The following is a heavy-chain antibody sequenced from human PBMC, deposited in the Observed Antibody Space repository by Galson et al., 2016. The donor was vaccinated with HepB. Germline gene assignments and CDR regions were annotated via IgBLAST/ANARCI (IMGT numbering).Heavy chain of an antibody. CDR2: IYYSGST. Sequence: YWSWIRQPPGKGLEWIGYIYYSGSTYYNPSLKSRVTISVDTSKNQFSLKLSSVTAADTAVYYCARRAATYDSSGYYYGADGDYWGQGTLVTVSS. CDR3: ARRAATYDSSGYYYGADGDY. V-gene: IGHV4-30-4*01. J-gene: IGHJ4*02. D-gene: IGHD3-22*01. CDR1: Y.